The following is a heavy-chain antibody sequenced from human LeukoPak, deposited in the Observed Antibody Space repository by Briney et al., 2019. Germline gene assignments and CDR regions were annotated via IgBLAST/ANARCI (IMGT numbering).Heavy chain of an antibody. CDR2: ISSSSYI. V-gene: IGHV3-21*01. CDR1: GFTLSSYS. J-gene: IGHJ5*02. D-gene: IGHD5-18*01. CDR3: ARDAYGYDKFDP. Sequence: GGSLRLSCAASGFTLSSYSMNWVRQAPGKGLEWVSSISSSSYIYYADSVKGRFTISRDNAKNSLYLQMNSLRAEDTAVYYCARDAYGYDKFDPWGQGTLVTVS.